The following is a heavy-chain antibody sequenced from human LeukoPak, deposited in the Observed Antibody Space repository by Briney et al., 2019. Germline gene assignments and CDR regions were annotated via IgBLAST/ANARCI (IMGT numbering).Heavy chain of an antibody. J-gene: IGHJ4*02. CDR3: ARDAIRSGIAAAGGFDY. V-gene: IGHV3-33*01. Sequence: GRSLRLSCAASGFTFSSYGMHWVRQAPGKGLEWVAVIWYDGSNKYYADSVKGRFTISRDNSKNTLYLQMNSLRAEDTAVYYCARDAIRSGIAAAGGFDYWGQGTLVTVSS. CDR2: IWYDGSNK. D-gene: IGHD6-13*01. CDR1: GFTFSSYG.